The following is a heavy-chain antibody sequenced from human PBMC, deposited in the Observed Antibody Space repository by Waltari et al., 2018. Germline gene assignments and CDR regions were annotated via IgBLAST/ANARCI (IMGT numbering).Heavy chain of an antibody. Sequence: QVQLVQSGAEVKKPGASVKVSCKASGYSFDSYGISWVRQAPGQGLEWMGWFNPDNGDGNYAQKFQGRGTMTTESSTSTAHMELRSLGSDDTAVYYCARRSPYSSFDYWGQGTLVTVSS. CDR2: FNPDNGDG. CDR1: GYSFDSYG. D-gene: IGHD3-22*01. J-gene: IGHJ4*02. CDR3: ARRSPYSSFDY. V-gene: IGHV1-18*01.